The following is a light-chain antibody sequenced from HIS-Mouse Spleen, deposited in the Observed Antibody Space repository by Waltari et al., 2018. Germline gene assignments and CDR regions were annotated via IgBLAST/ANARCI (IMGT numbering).Light chain of an antibody. V-gene: IGLV1-47*01. J-gene: IGLJ2*01. CDR2: RNN. CDR1: SSNIGRNY. CDR3: AAWDDSLSGHVV. Sequence: QSVLTQPPSASGTPGPRVPIACSGSSSNIGRNYVYCYQQLPGTAPKLRISRNNQRPSGVPDRFSGSKSGTSASLAISGLRSEDEADYYCAAWDDSLSGHVVFGGGTKLTVL.